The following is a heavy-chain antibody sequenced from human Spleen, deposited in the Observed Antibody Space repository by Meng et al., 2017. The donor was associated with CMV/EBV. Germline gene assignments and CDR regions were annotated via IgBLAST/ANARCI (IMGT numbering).Heavy chain of an antibody. CDR2: IYHSVST. Sequence: SSNLWPCVREVPGKGLEWIGEIYHSVSTDYNPSHTSRITISVDKFKSQFSLELGSVTAADTAVYYCARIERRRILKYCGSDCTTTDYWGQGTLVTVSS. CDR1: SSNL. V-gene: IGHV4-4*02. CDR3: ARIERRRILKYCGSDCTTTDY. D-gene: IGHD2-21*02. J-gene: IGHJ4*02.